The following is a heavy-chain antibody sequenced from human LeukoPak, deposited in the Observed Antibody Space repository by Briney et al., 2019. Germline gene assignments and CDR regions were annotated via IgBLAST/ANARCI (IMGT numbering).Heavy chain of an antibody. D-gene: IGHD3-10*01. Sequence: NPSETLSLTCTVSTGSITSGGYSWNWIRQPPGKGLEWIGEINHSGSTNYNPSLKSRVTISVDTSKNQISLKLSSVTAADTAVYYCARGHSLVRGAPYGMDVWGQGTTVTVSS. V-gene: IGHV4-34*01. CDR2: INHSGST. J-gene: IGHJ6*02. CDR1: TGSITSGGYS. CDR3: ARGHSLVRGAPYGMDV.